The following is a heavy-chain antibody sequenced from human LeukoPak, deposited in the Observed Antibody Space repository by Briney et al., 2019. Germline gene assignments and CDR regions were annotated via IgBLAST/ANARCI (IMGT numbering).Heavy chain of an antibody. CDR2: ISSSSSTI. Sequence: GGSLRLSCAASAFTFSSYSMNWVRQAPGKGLEWVSFISSSSSTIYYADSVKGRFTISRDNAKNSLYLQMSSLRAEDTALYYCARARIPGQSYFVDVWGKGTTVTVPS. J-gene: IGHJ6*03. D-gene: IGHD2-2*02. CDR3: ARARIPGQSYFVDV. V-gene: IGHV3-48*01. CDR1: AFTFSSYS.